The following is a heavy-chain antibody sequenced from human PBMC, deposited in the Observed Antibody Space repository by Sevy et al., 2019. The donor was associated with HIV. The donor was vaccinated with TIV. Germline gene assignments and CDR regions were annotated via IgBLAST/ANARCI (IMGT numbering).Heavy chain of an antibody. CDR1: GFSLSTSGVG. CDR2: IYWDDNK. Sequence: SGPTLVKPTQTLTLTYTFSGFSLSTSGVGVGWIRQPPGKALEWLALIYWDDNKRYSRSLKSRITITKDTSKNQVDLTMTNMDPVDTATYYCARADYGDYVGYFQVWGQGTLVTVSS. CDR3: ARADYGDYVGYFQV. J-gene: IGHJ1*01. V-gene: IGHV2-5*02. D-gene: IGHD4-17*01.